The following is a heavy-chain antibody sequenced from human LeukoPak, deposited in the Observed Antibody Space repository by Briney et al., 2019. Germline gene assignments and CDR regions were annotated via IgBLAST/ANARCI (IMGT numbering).Heavy chain of an antibody. CDR2: IYYSGST. Sequence: PSETLSLTCTVSGGSISSSSYYWGWIRQPPGKGLEWIGRIYYSGSTYYNPSLKSRVAISVDTSKNQFSLKLSSVSAADTAVYYCARRVIQLYAFDIWGQGTMVTVS. V-gene: IGHV4-39*01. CDR1: GGSISSSSYY. CDR3: ARRVIQLYAFDI. D-gene: IGHD5-18*01. J-gene: IGHJ3*02.